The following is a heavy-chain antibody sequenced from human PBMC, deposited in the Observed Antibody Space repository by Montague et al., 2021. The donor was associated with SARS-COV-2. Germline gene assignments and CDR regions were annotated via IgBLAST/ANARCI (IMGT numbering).Heavy chain of an antibody. CDR1: GGSIRSGSYY. CDR2: IYSSGSX. V-gene: IGHV4-61*02. CDR3: ARDYGDYSYYYGLDV. J-gene: IGHJ6*02. D-gene: IGHD4-17*01. Sequence: TLSLTCTVSGGSIRSGSYYWSWIRQPAGKGLEWIGRIYSSGSXNYNPSLKSRVTMSVDTSKNQFSLKVSSVTAADTAVYYCARDYGDYSYYYGLDVWGQGTTVTVSS.